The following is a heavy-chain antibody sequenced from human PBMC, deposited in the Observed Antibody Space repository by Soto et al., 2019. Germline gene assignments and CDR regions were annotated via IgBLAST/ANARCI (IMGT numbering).Heavy chain of an antibody. J-gene: IGHJ4*02. CDR1: GFTFSNAW. D-gene: IGHD3-3*01. CDR2: IKSKTDGGTT. V-gene: IGHV3-15*07. CDR3: TTDLPHPLIGDLAITIFGVVILHDY. Sequence: GGSLRLSCAASGFTFSNAWMNWVRQAPGKGLEWVGRIKSKTDGGTTDYAAPVKGRFTISRDDSKNTLYLQMNSLKTEDTAVYYCTTDLPHPLIGDLAITIFGVVILHDYWGQGTLVTVSS.